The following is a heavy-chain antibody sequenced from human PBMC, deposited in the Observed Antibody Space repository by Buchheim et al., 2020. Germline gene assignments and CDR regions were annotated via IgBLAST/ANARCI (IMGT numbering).Heavy chain of an antibody. CDR1: GFTFSDYN. D-gene: IGHD3-3*01. CDR2: ISSSGSNI. J-gene: IGHJ6*02. Sequence: QVQLVESGGGLVKPGGSLRLSCAASGFTFSDYNMSWIRQAPGKGLEWVSYISSSGSNIYYADSVKGRFTISRDNAKKSLYLQMNSLRAEDTAVYYCARDVYYDFWSGYWFGYYYGMDVWGQGTT. CDR3: ARDVYYDFWSGYWFGYYYGMDV. V-gene: IGHV3-11*01.